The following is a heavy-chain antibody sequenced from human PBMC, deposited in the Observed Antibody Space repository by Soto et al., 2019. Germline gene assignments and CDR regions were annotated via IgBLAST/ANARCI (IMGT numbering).Heavy chain of an antibody. CDR2: ISYDGSNK. J-gene: IGHJ4*02. CDR1: GFTFSSYA. Sequence: QVQRVESGGGVVQPGRSLRLSCAASGFTFSSYAMHWVRQAPGKGLEWVAVISYDGSNKYYADSVKGRFTISRDNSKNTLYLQMNSLRAEDTAVYYCARAGVDTAMEYFDYWGQGTLVTVSS. D-gene: IGHD5-18*01. V-gene: IGHV3-30-3*01. CDR3: ARAGVDTAMEYFDY.